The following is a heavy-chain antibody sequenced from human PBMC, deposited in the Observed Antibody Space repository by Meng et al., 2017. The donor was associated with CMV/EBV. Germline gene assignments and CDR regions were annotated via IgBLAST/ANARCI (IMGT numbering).Heavy chain of an antibody. D-gene: IGHD2-2*01. J-gene: IGHJ4*02. V-gene: IGHV4-34*01. CDR2: INHSGST. CDR3: ARGYCSSTSCPNYFDY. Sequence: SETLSLTCAVYGGSFSGYYWSWIRQPPGKGLEWIGEINHSGSTNYNPSLKSRVTISVDTSKNQFSLKLSSVTAADTAVYYCARGYCSSTSCPNYFDYWGQGALVTVSS. CDR1: GGSFSGYY.